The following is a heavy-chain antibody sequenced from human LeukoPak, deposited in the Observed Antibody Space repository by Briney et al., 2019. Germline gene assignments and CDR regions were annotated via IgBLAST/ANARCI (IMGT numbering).Heavy chain of an antibody. Sequence: GRSLRLSCAASGFTFSSYGMHWVRQAPGKGLEGVAVISYDGSNKYYADSEKGRFTISRDNSKNTLYLQMNSLRAEDTAVYYCAKDKAAAGTSAFDIWGQGTMVTVSS. D-gene: IGHD6-13*01. CDR3: AKDKAAAGTSAFDI. CDR2: ISYDGSNK. V-gene: IGHV3-30*18. CDR1: GFTFSSYG. J-gene: IGHJ3*02.